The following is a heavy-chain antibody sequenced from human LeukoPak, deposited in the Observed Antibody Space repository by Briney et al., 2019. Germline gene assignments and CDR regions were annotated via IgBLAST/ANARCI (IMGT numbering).Heavy chain of an antibody. CDR3: ARVQAGTTLKDAFDI. CDR1: GYTFTGYY. D-gene: IGHD1-1*01. CDR2: INPNSGGT. J-gene: IGHJ3*02. Sequence: ASVKVSCKASGYTFTGYYMHWVRQAPGQGLEWMGWINPNSGGTNYAQKFQGRVTMTRDTSISTAYMELSRLRSDDTAVYYCARVQAGTTLKDAFDIWGQGTMVTVSS. V-gene: IGHV1-2*02.